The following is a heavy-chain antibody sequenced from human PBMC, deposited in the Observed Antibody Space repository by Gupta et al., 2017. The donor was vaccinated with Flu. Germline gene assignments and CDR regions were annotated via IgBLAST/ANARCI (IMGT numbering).Heavy chain of an antibody. J-gene: IGHJ6*02. CDR3: ARGGDCSGGRCDHYDGMDG. Sequence: WVRQSPGKGLEWVAAIWYDESNKDDADSVKSRFTISRDKSKNTRYLQMNSLRAEDTAVYDCARGGDCSGGRCDHYDGMDGWGQGTTGTVAS. D-gene: IGHD2-15*01. CDR2: IWYDESNK. V-gene: IGHV3-33*01.